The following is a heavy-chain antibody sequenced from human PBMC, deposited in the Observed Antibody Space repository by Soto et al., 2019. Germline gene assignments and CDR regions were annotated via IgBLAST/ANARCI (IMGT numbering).Heavy chain of an antibody. D-gene: IGHD6-13*01. J-gene: IGHJ4*02. CDR3: ARQPRIAAAGTKERQFDY. V-gene: IGHV4-39*01. Sequence: SETLSLTCTVSGGSISSSSYYWGWIRQPPGKGLEWIGSIYYSGSTYYNPSLKSRVTISVDTSKDQFSLKLSSVTAADTAVYYCARQPRIAAAGTKERQFDYWGQGTLVTVSS. CDR2: IYYSGST. CDR1: GGSISSSSYY.